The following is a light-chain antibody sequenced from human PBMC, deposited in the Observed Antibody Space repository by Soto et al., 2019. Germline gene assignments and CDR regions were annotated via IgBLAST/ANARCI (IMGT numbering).Light chain of an antibody. CDR2: EVN. J-gene: IGLJ1*01. CDR1: SSDVGGYDY. V-gene: IGLV2-14*01. CDR3: SSHTSGSTRV. Sequence: QSALTQPASVSGSPGQSIAISCTGTSSDVGGYDYVSWYQQQPDKAPKLMIYEVNKRPSGVSNRFSGSKSGNTASLTISGLQSEDEADYYCSSHTSGSTRVFGTGTKVTVL.